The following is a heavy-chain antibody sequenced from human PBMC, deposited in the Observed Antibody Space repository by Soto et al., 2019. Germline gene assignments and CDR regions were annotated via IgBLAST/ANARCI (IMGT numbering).Heavy chain of an antibody. V-gene: IGHV3-7*01. CDR3: ARDMRRSYYDY. CDR2: INQDGSEK. CDR1: GFTFSSYW. Sequence: GGSLRLSCAASGFTFSSYWMSWVRQAPGKGLEWVANINQDGSEKYYVDSVKGRFTISRDNAKNSLYLQMNSLRAEDTAVYYCARDMRRSYYDYWGQGTLVTVSS. J-gene: IGHJ4*02. D-gene: IGHD2-2*01.